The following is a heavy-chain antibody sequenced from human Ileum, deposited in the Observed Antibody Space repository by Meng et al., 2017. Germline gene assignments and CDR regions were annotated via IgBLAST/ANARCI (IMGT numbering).Heavy chain of an antibody. V-gene: IGHV4-4*02. CDR2: VYHSGST. Sequence: QVPLQGSGPGLLKPSETLSLTCAVSGGSIESNNWWTWIRQPPGQGLEWIGEVYHSGSTHYNPSLQSRVTISIDNSKNRFSLSLNSVTAADTAIYYCARADYVRYFDLWGRGTLVTVSS. CDR1: GGSIESNNW. CDR3: ARADYVRYFDL. D-gene: IGHD3-10*02. J-gene: IGHJ2*01.